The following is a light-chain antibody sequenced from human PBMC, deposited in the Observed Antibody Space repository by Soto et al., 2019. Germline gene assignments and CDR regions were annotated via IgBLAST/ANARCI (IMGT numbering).Light chain of an antibody. Sequence: DIQMTQSPSSLSASVGDRVTIACQSSHDVSRNLNWFQQKPGEAPKLLIYDASNLGSGVPSRFSSNGSGTDFTFTIGSLQPEDVATYYCQQYNSMLSFGGGT. CDR2: DAS. J-gene: IGKJ4*01. V-gene: IGKV1-33*01. CDR3: QQYNSMLS. CDR1: HDVSRN.